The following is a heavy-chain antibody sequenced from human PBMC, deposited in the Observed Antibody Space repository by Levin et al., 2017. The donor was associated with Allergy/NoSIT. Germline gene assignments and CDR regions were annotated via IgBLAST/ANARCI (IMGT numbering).Heavy chain of an antibody. CDR1: GGSFSSRDW. V-gene: IGHV4-4*01. J-gene: IGHJ5*02. Sequence: PGGSLRLSCTVSGGSFSSRDWWSWVRQPPGKGLEWIGEIYHNGSTSYNPSLKSRVTMSLDKSNNRFSLSLASVTAADTAVYFCARVPVAVLGRTSWFDPWGQGTLVTVSS. CDR2: IYHNGST. D-gene: IGHD2-8*02. CDR3: ARVPVAVLGRTSWFDP.